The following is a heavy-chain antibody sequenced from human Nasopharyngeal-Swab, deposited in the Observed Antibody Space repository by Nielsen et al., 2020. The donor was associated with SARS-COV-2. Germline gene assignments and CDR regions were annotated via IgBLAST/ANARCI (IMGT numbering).Heavy chain of an antibody. J-gene: IGHJ6*02. CDR2: ISWNSGSI. CDR1: GFTFDDYA. Sequence: SLKISCAASGFTFDDYAMHWVRQAPGKGLEWVSGISWNSGSIGYADSVKGRFTISRENAKNSLYLQMNSLRAGDTAVYYCARERTDCSGGSCYSYGMDVWAKGPRSPSP. V-gene: IGHV3-9*01. CDR3: ARERTDCSGGSCYSYGMDV. D-gene: IGHD2-15*01.